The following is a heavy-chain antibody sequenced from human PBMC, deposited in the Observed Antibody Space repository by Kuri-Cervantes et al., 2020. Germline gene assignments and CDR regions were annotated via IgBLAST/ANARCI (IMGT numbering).Heavy chain of an antibody. CDR1: GFTFSDYY. J-gene: IGHJ4*02. D-gene: IGHD3-22*01. V-gene: IGHV3-69-1*01. CDR3: ARDGAAYFDASGSFVTFSDY. CDR2: ITSGDTI. Sequence: GESLKISCAASGFTFSDYYMSWIRQAPGKGLEWVSDITSGDTIYYADSVRGRFTISRDNAKNSLYLQMSSLRAEDTAVYYCARDGAAYFDASGSFVTFSDYWGQGALVTVSS.